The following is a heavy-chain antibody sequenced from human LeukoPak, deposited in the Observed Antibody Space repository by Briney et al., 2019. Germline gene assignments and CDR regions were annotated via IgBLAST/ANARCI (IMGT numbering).Heavy chain of an antibody. CDR2: ISGSGSGGST. CDR3: AKSGYNRFDY. J-gene: IGHJ4*02. D-gene: IGHD5-24*01. V-gene: IGHV3-23*01. Sequence: QPGGSLRLSCTASGFTFGDYAMSWVRQAPGKGLEWVSSISGSGSGGSTYYADSVKGRFTISRDNSKNTLYLQMNSLIAEDTAVYYCAKSGYNRFDYWGQGTRVTVSS. CDR1: GFTFGDYA.